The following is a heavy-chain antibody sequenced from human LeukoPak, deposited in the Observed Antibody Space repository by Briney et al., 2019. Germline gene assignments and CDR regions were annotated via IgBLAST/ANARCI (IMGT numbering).Heavy chain of an antibody. V-gene: IGHV3-23*01. CDR2: ISGSGGST. Sequence: GGSLRLSCAASGFTFSSYATSWVRQAPGKGLEWVSAISGSGGSTYYADSVKGRFTISRDNSKNTLYLQMNSLRAEDTAVYYCAKSPIYYYDSSGYNWFDPWGQGTLVTVSS. J-gene: IGHJ5*02. D-gene: IGHD3-22*01. CDR3: AKSPIYYYDSSGYNWFDP. CDR1: GFTFSSYA.